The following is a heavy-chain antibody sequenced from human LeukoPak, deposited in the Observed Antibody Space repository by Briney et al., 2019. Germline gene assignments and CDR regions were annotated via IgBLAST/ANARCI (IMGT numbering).Heavy chain of an antibody. Sequence: GGSLRLSCAASGFTFNSYGMHWVRQAPGKGLEWVAFIRYDGSTEYYADSVKGRYTISRDNSKNTVYLQMNSLRAEDTAVYYCAKVAHYGDSVPFDHWGQGTLVTVSS. J-gene: IGHJ4*02. CDR2: IRYDGSTE. CDR1: GFTFNSYG. V-gene: IGHV3-30*02. D-gene: IGHD4-17*01. CDR3: AKVAHYGDSVPFDH.